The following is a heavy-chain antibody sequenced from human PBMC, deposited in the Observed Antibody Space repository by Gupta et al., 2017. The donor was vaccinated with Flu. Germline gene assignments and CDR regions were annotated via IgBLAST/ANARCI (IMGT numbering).Heavy chain of an antibody. CDR2: NSGSI. CDR3: AQDMSPIIAAPRDGRDYYYYGMDV. V-gene: IGHV3-9*01. Sequence: NSGSIGYADSVKGRFTISRDDAKNFLYLQMNSLRAEDTPLYYCAQDMSPIIAAPRDGRDYYYYGMDVWGQGTTVTV. J-gene: IGHJ6*02. D-gene: IGHD6-6*01.